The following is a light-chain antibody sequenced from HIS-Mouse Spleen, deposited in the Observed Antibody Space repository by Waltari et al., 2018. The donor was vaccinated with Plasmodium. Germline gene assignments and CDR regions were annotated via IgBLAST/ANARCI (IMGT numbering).Light chain of an antibody. CDR3: QTWGTGMGV. CDR1: RGPSSYA. Sequence: QLVLTQSPSASASLGASVKLTCTLSRGPSSYAIAWHPQQPEKGPRYLMKLNSDGSHSKGDGIPDRFSGSSSGAERYLTISSLQSEDEADYYCQTWGTGMGVFGGGTKLTVL. CDR2: LNSDGSH. V-gene: IGLV4-69*01. J-gene: IGLJ2*01.